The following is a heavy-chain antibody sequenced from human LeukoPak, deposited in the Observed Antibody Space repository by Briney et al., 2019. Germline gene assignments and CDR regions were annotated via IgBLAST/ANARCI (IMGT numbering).Heavy chain of an antibody. CDR1: GFTFSSYA. CDR3: ARDRRYCSSTSCYTRGYYYYGMDV. D-gene: IGHD2-2*02. V-gene: IGHV3-30-3*01. CDR2: ISYDGSNK. J-gene: IGHJ6*02. Sequence: GGSLRLSCAASGFTFSSYAMHWVRQAPGKGLEWVAVISYDGSNKYYADSVKGRFTISRDNSKNTLYLQMNSLSAEDTAVYYCARDRRYCSSTSCYTRGYYYYGMDVWSQGTTVTVSS.